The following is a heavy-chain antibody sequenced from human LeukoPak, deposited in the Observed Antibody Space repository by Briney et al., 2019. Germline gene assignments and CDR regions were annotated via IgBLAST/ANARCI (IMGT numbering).Heavy chain of an antibody. V-gene: IGHV6-1*01. CDR2: TYYRSRWSY. CDR3: ARDPSDDQGLDY. D-gene: IGHD3-16*01. Sequence: SQTLSLTCAISGYSVSSNTAAWYRIRQSPSRGLEWLGRTYYRSRWSYEYAVSVRSRIIINVDTSKNQFSLQLNSVTPEDTAVYYCARDPSDDQGLDYWGQGTLVTVSS. CDR1: GYSVSSNTAA. J-gene: IGHJ4*02.